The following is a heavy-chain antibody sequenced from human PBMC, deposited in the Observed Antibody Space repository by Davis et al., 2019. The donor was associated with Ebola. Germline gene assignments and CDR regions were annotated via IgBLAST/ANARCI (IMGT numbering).Heavy chain of an antibody. J-gene: IGHJ6*02. CDR2: ITSNSGRI. Sequence: SLKISCTASGFNSDFSAMHLVWQAPGKGLEWVSGITSNSGRIGYADSVKGRFTISRDDAKNSQYLQMNSLRTEDTDLYYCANAAAAGVEYYYDAMNVWGQGTTITVSS. CDR1: GFNSDFSA. D-gene: IGHD6-13*01. V-gene: IGHV3-9*02. CDR3: ANAAAAGVEYYYDAMNV.